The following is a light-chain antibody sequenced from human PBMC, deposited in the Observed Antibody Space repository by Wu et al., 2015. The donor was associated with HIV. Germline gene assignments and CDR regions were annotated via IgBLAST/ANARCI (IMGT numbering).Light chain of an antibody. V-gene: IGKV3-15*01. CDR2: GAS. J-gene: IGKJ4*01. Sequence: EIVMTQSPGTLSLSAGERATLSCRASQNVNRNYLAWYQQKPGQAPRLLIYGASTRATGIPARFSGSGSGTEFTLTISSLQSEDFAVYYCQQYNNWPLTFGGGTKVEIK. CDR3: QQYNNWPLT. CDR1: QNVNRN.